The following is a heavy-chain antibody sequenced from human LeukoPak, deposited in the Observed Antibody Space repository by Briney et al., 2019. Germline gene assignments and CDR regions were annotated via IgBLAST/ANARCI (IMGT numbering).Heavy chain of an antibody. CDR3: ARDEAVVVPYYYGMDV. CDR1: GYTFTSYG. D-gene: IGHD2-15*01. Sequence: ASVKVSCKASGYTFTSYGISWVRQAPGQGLEWMGWISAYNGNTNYAQKLQGRVTMTTDTSTSTAYMELRSLRSDDTAVYYCARDEAVVVPYYYGMDVWGQGTTVTVSS. J-gene: IGHJ6*02. CDR2: ISAYNGNT. V-gene: IGHV1-18*01.